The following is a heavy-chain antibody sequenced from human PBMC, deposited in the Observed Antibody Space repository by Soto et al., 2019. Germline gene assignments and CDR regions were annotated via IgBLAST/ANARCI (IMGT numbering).Heavy chain of an antibody. CDR2: ISGNGGST. V-gene: IGHV3-23*01. Sequence: EVQMLDSGGGLVQPGGSLRLSCAASGFTFSNYAMSWVRQAPGKGLEWVSTISGNGGSTYYADSVTDRFTISRDNSKNMLFLQINSLRDDDSAVYYCAKRPASIITFDYWCQGTPVTVSS. D-gene: IGHD2-2*01. CDR1: GFTFSNYA. J-gene: IGHJ4*02. CDR3: AKRPASIITFDY.